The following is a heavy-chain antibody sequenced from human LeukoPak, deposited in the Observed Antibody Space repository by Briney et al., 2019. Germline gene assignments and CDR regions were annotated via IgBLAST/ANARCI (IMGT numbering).Heavy chain of an antibody. CDR2: ITPNNGCT. J-gene: IGHJ4*02. CDR3: AARRWGDGY. V-gene: IGHV1-2*02. CDR1: GYTLTGYY. Sequence: ASVEVSYKASGYTLTGYYMQWVRHASGQGLEWMGWITPNNGCTNYAQKFQGRVTMTRDTSISTAYMELGRLRSDDTAVYYCAARRWGDGYWGKGNLVTVSS. D-gene: IGHD4-23*01.